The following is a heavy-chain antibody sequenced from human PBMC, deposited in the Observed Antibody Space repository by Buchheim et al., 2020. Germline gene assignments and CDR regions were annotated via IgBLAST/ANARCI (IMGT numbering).Heavy chain of an antibody. CDR2: IYYSGST. D-gene: IGHD1-26*01. CDR1: GDSFSGYY. V-gene: IGHV4-59*01. J-gene: IGHJ6*01. Sequence: QLQLQESGPGLMRPSETLSLTCTVSGDSFSGYYWSWIRQPPGKGLEWIGYIYYSGSTNYNPSLKSRVSMSLDTSKNHFSLKLSSVTAADTAVYFCARTSPSAYYYFGMDVWGQGTT. CDR3: ARTSPSAYYYFGMDV.